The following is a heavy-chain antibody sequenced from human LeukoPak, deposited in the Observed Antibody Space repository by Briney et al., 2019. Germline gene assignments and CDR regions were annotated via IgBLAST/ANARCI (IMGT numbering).Heavy chain of an antibody. CDR3: ARVATRGAYFDY. J-gene: IGHJ4*02. CDR1: GFTFSSYE. CDR2: ISSSGSTM. D-gene: IGHD5-12*01. Sequence: HPGGSLRLSCAASGFTFSSYEMNWVRQAPGKGLEWVSYISSSGSTMYYADSVKGRFTISRDNAKNSLYLQMNSLRAEDTAVYYCARVATRGAYFDYWGQGTLVTVSS. V-gene: IGHV3-48*03.